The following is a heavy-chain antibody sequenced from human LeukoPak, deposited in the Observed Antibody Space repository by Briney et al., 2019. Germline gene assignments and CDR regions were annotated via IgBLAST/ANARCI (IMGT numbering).Heavy chain of an antibody. V-gene: IGHV3-30*04. Sequence: GGSLRLSCTASGFTFSAYAMHWVRQAPGKGLEWEAVISYDGTNKYYADSVKGRFTISRDNSKNTLYLQMNSLRAEDTAVYYCAKDSGYYCDSSGYSTFGYWGQGTLVTVSS. CDR2: ISYDGTNK. D-gene: IGHD3-22*01. CDR3: AKDSGYYCDSSGYSTFGY. J-gene: IGHJ4*02. CDR1: GFTFSAYA.